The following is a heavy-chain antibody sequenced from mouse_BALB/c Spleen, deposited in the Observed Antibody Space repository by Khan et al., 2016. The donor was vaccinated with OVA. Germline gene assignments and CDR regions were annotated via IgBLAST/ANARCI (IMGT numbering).Heavy chain of an antibody. CDR2: IYPGTDNT. CDR1: GYIFTNYW. CDR3: AREEALYYFDY. Sequence: VQLQQSGAEVVRPGASVKLSCKTSGYIFTNYWIHWVKQRSGQGLEWIARIYPGTDNTYYNEKLKDKATLTAAKSSSTAYMQLSSLKSEDSAVYFCAREEALYYFDYWGQGTTLTVSS. J-gene: IGHJ2*01. V-gene: IGHV1-76*01. D-gene: IGHD3-2*02.